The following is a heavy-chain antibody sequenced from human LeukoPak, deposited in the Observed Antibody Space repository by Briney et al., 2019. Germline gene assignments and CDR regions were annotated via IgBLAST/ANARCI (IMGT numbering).Heavy chain of an antibody. D-gene: IGHD6-19*01. Sequence: SETLSLTCSVSGDSISSYYWSWIRQPPGKGLECIGYIYYSGSTNYNPSLKSRVTISVDTSKNQFSLKLSSVTAADTAVYYCARHPSSVAAVDYWGQGTLVTVSS. J-gene: IGHJ4*02. CDR2: IYYSGST. CDR1: GDSISSYY. V-gene: IGHV4-59*08. CDR3: ARHPSSVAAVDY.